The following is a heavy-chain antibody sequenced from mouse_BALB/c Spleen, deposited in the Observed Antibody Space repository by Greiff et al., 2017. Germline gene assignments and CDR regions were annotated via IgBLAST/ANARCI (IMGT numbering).Heavy chain of an antibody. CDR2: ISSGSSTI. Sequence: EVHLVESGGGLVQPGGSRKLSCAASGFTFSSFGMHWVRQAPEKGLEWVAYISSGSSTIYYADTVKGRFTISRDNPKNTLFLQMTSLRSEDTAMYYCARERNRYEGFDYWGQGTTLTVSS. J-gene: IGHJ2*01. CDR3: ARERNRYEGFDY. D-gene: IGHD2-14*01. CDR1: GFTFSSFG. V-gene: IGHV5-17*02.